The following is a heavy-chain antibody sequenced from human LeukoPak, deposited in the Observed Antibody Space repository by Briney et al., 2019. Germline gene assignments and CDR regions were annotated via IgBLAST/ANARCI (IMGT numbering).Heavy chain of an antibody. V-gene: IGHV3-23*01. J-gene: IGHJ4*02. CDR2: TSGSGGST. Sequence: GGSLRLSCAGSGFTFSSYAMSGVRQAPGKGLGWVSATSGSGGSTYYADSVKGRFTISRDNSKNTLYLQMNSLRAEDTAVYYCAKDRDLLRYFDWLLPANFDYWGQGTLVTVSS. CDR1: GFTFSSYA. CDR3: AKDRDLLRYFDWLLPANFDY. D-gene: IGHD3-9*01.